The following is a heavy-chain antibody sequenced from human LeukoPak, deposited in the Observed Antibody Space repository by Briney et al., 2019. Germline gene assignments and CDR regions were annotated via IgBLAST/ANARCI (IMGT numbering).Heavy chain of an antibody. V-gene: IGHV4-34*01. Sequence: SETLSLTCAVYGGSFSGYYWSWIRQPPGKGLEWIGEINHRGSTNYNPSLKSRVSISVDTSKNQFSLKLSSVTAADTAVYYCARPSIAAAGIWWFDPWGQGTLVAVSS. CDR2: INHRGST. J-gene: IGHJ5*02. CDR1: GGSFSGYY. D-gene: IGHD6-13*01. CDR3: ARPSIAAAGIWWFDP.